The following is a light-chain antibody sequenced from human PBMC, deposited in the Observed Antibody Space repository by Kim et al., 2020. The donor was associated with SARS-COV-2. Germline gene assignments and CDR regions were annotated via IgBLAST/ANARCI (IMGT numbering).Light chain of an antibody. CDR3: QQYDSNPST. V-gene: IGKV1-5*03. Sequence: DIQMTQSPSTLSASVGDRVTITCRASQSISNWLAWYQQKPGKAPNLLIYAASNLESGVPLRFSGSGSGTEFTLTISSLQPDDFATYYCQQYDSNPSTFGQGTRLEIK. CDR2: AAS. J-gene: IGKJ5*01. CDR1: QSISNW.